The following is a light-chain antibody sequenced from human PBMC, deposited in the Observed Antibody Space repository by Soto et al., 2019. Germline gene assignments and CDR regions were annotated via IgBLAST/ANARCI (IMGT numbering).Light chain of an antibody. CDR2: GTS. CDR3: QQTYSTPRT. Sequence: DIQMTQSPSSLSASIGDRVTITCRASQSISTYLYWYQQKPGKAPKLLIYGTSSLQSGVPSRFSGTGSETDFALTISSLQPEDFATYYCQQTYSTPRTFGQGTKVEVK. V-gene: IGKV1-39*01. J-gene: IGKJ1*01. CDR1: QSISTY.